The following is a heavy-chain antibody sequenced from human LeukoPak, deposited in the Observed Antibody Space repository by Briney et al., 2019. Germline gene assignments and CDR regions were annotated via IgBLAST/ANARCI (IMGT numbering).Heavy chain of an antibody. J-gene: IGHJ4*02. CDR1: GGTFSSYA. D-gene: IGHD5-18*01. CDR3: ARDTRYSYGTITSVD. V-gene: IGHV1-69*04. CDR2: IIPILGIA. Sequence: SVKVSCTASGGTFSSYAISWVRQAPGQGLEWMGRIIPILGIANYAQKFQGRVTITADKSTSTAYMELSSLRSEDTAVYYCARDTRYSYGTITSVDWGQGTLVTVSS.